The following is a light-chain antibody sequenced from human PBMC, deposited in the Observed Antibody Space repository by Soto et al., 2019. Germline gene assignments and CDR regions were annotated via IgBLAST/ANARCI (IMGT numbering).Light chain of an antibody. CDR1: NIGTES. Sequence: SYEPTQPPSVSVAPGQTARISCGGDNIGTESVHWYQQKPGQAPVLVVYDDIGRPSGIPERFSGSNSGNTATLTISRVEAGDEADYYCQLWDRRSDLGVFGRGTKLTVL. J-gene: IGLJ3*02. CDR3: QLWDRRSDLGV. V-gene: IGLV3-21*02. CDR2: DDI.